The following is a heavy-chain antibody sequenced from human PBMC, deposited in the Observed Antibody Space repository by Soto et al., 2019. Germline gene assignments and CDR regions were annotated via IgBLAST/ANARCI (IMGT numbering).Heavy chain of an antibody. CDR2: IYHSGRT. D-gene: IGHD4-17*01. CDR3: ASRTVATGLFEY. CDR1: GGSISSSDW. V-gene: IGHV4-4*02. Sequence: SETLSLTCAVSGGSISSSDWWNWVRQSPGKGLEWIGDIYHSGRTNYNPSFESRVTMSVDKSKNQFSLKLSSVTAAETAVYYCASRTVATGLFEYWGQGIRVT. J-gene: IGHJ4*02.